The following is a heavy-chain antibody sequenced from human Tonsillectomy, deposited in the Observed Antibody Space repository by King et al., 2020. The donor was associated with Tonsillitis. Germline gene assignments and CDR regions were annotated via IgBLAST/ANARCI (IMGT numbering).Heavy chain of an antibody. Sequence: VQLVESGGGLVQPGGSLRLSCAASGFTFSSYALSWVRQAPGKGLEWVSAISDFGGNTYYADSWKGRFPISRDNSKNTLYLQMNSLRAEDTALYYFAKDLGYDILTDYYPDYWGQGTQVTVSS. CDR3: AKDLGYDILTDYYPDY. V-gene: IGHV3-23*04. CDR1: GFTFSSYA. D-gene: IGHD3-9*01. J-gene: IGHJ4*02. CDR2: ISDFGGNT.